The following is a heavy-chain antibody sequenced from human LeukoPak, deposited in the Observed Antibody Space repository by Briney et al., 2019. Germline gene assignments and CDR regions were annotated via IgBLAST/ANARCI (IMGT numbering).Heavy chain of an antibody. V-gene: IGHV4-59*01. D-gene: IGHD6-13*01. CDR2: RSYSGGS. CDR3: ARSDTHHIHSSSWHFDY. J-gene: IGHJ4*02. CDR1: GGSIGNNY. Sequence: PSETLSLTCSVSGGSIGNNYWSWIRQAPGKGLEWICYRSYSGGSNYNHSLKSRVTISVDTSKTQFSLYLNTVTAADTAVYNCARSDTHHIHSSSWHFDYWGEGTLVTVSS.